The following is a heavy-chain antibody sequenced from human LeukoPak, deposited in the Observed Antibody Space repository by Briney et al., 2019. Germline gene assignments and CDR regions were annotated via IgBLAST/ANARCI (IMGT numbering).Heavy chain of an antibody. CDR3: ARDFWSGYLDY. CDR2: ISSSGSTI. Sequence: GGSLRLSCTASGCTFSDYYMSWIRQAPGKGLEWVSYISSSGSTIYYADSVKGRFTISRDNAKNSLYLQMNSLRAEDTAVYYCARDFWSGYLDYWGQGTLVTVSS. V-gene: IGHV3-11*04. D-gene: IGHD3-3*01. J-gene: IGHJ4*02. CDR1: GCTFSDYY.